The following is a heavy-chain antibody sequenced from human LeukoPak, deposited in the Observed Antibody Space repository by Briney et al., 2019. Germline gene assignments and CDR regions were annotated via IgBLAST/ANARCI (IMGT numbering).Heavy chain of an antibody. CDR2: IIPILGIP. Sequence: SVKVSCKASGGTFSSYAISWVRQAPGQGLEWMGRIIPILGIPNYAQKFQGRVTITADKSTTTADMELSSLRSDDTAVYYCARVRDSSGFYTGAFDIWGQGTMVTVSS. D-gene: IGHD3-22*01. CDR3: ARVRDSSGFYTGAFDI. J-gene: IGHJ3*02. V-gene: IGHV1-69*04. CDR1: GGTFSSYA.